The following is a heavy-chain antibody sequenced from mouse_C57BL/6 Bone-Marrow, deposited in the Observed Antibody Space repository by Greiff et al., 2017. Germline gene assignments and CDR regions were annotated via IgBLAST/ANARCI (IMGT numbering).Heavy chain of an antibody. Sequence: EVKLVESGEGLVKPGGSLKLSCAASGFTFSSYAMSWVRQTPEKRLEWVAYISSGGDYIYYADTVKGRFTFSRDNARNTLYLQMSSLKSEDTAMYYCTRIYYGSSLYFDYWGQGTTLTVSS. CDR2: ISSGGDYI. CDR3: TRIYYGSSLYFDY. D-gene: IGHD1-1*01. CDR1: GFTFSSYA. J-gene: IGHJ2*01. V-gene: IGHV5-9-1*02.